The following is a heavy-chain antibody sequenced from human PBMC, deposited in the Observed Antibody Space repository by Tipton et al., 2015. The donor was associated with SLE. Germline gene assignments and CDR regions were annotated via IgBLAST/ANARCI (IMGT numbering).Heavy chain of an antibody. CDR1: GGSISSYY. V-gene: IGHV4-59*01. Sequence: TLSLTCTVSGGSISSYYWSWIRQPPGKGLEWIGNIYYSGSTNYNPSLKSRVTISVDTSKNQFSLKLSSVTAADTAVYYCARGGIVGATGAFDIWGQGAMVTVSS. J-gene: IGHJ3*02. D-gene: IGHD1-26*01. CDR2: IYYSGST. CDR3: ARGGIVGATGAFDI.